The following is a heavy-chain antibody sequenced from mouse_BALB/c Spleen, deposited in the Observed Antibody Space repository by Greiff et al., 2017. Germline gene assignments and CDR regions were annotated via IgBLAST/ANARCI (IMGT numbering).Heavy chain of an antibody. CDR2: IDPENGNT. CDR3: ARGTMITTCDY. J-gene: IGHJ2*01. D-gene: IGHD2-4*01. Sequence: VHVKQSGAELVRPGALVKLSCKASGFNIKDYYMHWVKQRPEQGLEWIGWIDPENGNTIYDPKFQGKASITADTSSNTAYLQLSSLTSEDTAVYYCARGTMITTCDYWGQGTTLTVSS. V-gene: IGHV14-1*02. CDR1: GFNIKDYY.